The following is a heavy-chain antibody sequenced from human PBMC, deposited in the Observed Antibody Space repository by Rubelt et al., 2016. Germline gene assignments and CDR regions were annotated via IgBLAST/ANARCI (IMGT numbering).Heavy chain of an antibody. D-gene: IGHD6-13*01. J-gene: IGHJ3*02. CDR1: GGSISSSSYY. CDR3: ARDQQQLDAFDI. CDR2: IYYSGST. V-gene: IGHV4-39*07. Sequence: QLQLQESGPGLVKPSETLSLTCTVSGGSISSSSYYWGWIRQPPGKGLEWIGSIYYSGSTYYNPSLKSRGTISVDTSKNQFSLKLSAVTAADTAVYYCARDQQQLDAFDIWGQGTMVTVSS.